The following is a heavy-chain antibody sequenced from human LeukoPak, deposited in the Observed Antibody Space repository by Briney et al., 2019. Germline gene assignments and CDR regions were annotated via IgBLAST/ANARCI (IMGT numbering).Heavy chain of an antibody. J-gene: IGHJ4*02. CDR1: GGPIRDYY. D-gene: IGHD3-22*01. CDR2: IYFRGTT. Sequence: SETLSLTCNVSGGPIRDYYWSWIRQPPGKGLEWIGYIYFRGTTNYSPPFQSRVSISVDTSKNQFSLRLTSVTAADTAVYYCARDRFYDNSGFRRLDFWGQGLLVTVSS. V-gene: IGHV4-59*01. CDR3: ARDRFYDNSGFRRLDF.